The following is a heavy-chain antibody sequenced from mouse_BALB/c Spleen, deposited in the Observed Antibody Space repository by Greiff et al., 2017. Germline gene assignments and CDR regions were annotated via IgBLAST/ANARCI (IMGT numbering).Heavy chain of an antibody. CDR3: AREGNYGRVDY. V-gene: IGHV1-80*01. CDR1: GYAFSSYW. Sequence: VQLQQSGAELVRPGSSVKISCKASGYAFSSYWMNWVKQRPGQGLEWIGQIYPGDGDTNYNGKFKGKATLTADKSSSTAYMQLSSLTSEDSAVYFCAREGNYGRVDYWGQGTSVTVSS. CDR2: IYPGDGDT. D-gene: IGHD2-1*01. J-gene: IGHJ4*01.